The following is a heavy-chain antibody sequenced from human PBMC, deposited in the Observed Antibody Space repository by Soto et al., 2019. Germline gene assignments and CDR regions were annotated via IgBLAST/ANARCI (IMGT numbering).Heavy chain of an antibody. V-gene: IGHV4-34*01. CDR2: IHHSGST. J-gene: IGHJ5*01. CDR1: GGSFSVHY. CDR3: ARHGVYSFDF. Sequence: QVQLQQWGAELLKPSETLSLTCTVYGGSFSVHYWSWIRQPPGKGLEWIGEIHHSGSTVYNPSLKSRVTISLDTSENQFSLRLTSVTAADTAVYYCARHGVYSFDFWGQEALVTVSS. D-gene: IGHD2-21*01.